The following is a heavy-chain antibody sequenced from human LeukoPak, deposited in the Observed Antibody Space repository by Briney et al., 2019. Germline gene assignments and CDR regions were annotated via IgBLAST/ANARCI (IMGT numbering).Heavy chain of an antibody. CDR2: ISYDGSNK. CDR3: AKAVTAMAVDY. CDR1: GFTFSSYG. Sequence: GGSLRLSCAASGFTFSSYGMHWVRQAPGKGLEWVAVISYDGSNKYYADSVKGRFTISRDNSKNTLYLQMNSLRAEDTAVYYCAKAVTAMAVDYWGQGTLVTVSS. D-gene: IGHD5-18*01. J-gene: IGHJ4*02. V-gene: IGHV3-30*18.